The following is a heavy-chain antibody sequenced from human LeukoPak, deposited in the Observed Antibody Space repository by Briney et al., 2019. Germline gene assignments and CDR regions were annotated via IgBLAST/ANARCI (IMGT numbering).Heavy chain of an antibody. J-gene: IGHJ5*02. CDR2: IYSGGST. V-gene: IGHV3-53*01. Sequence: GSLRLSCAASGFTVSSNYMSWVRQAPGKGLEWVSVIYSGGSTYYADSVKGRFTISRDNSKNTLYLQMNSLRAEDTAVYYCASPTFSGSGSYYSTTHDLWGQGTLVTVSS. CDR1: GFTVSSNY. CDR3: ASPTFSGSGSYYSTTHDL. D-gene: IGHD3-10*01.